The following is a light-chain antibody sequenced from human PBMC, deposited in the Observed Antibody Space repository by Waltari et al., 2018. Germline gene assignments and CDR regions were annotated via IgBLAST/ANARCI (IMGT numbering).Light chain of an antibody. Sequence: ETVLTQSPGTLSLSPGERATLSCRSSQSVSSSYLAWYQQKPGQAPRLLIYGASSRATGIPDRFSGSGSGTDFTLTISRLEPEDFAVYYCQLFANSPPLTFGGGTKVESK. J-gene: IGKJ4*01. CDR3: QLFANSPPLT. CDR1: QSVSSSY. V-gene: IGKV3-20*01. CDR2: GAS.